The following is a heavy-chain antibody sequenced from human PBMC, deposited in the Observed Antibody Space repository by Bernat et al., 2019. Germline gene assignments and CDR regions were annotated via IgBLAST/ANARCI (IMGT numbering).Heavy chain of an antibody. CDR3: ATTVTTPNGAGNFDY. Sequence: QVQLQESGPGLVKPSETLSLTCTVSGGSMSSYYWSWIRQPPGKGLEWIGRIYTSGSTNYNPSLKSRVTMSVDTSKNQFSLKLSSVTAADTAVYYCATTVTTPNGAGNFDYWGQGTLVTVSS. CDR1: GGSMSSYY. V-gene: IGHV4-4*07. D-gene: IGHD4-17*01. CDR2: IYTSGST. J-gene: IGHJ4*02.